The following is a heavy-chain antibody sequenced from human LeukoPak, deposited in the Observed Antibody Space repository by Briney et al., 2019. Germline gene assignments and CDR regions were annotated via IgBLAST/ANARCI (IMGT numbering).Heavy chain of an antibody. CDR3: ASPSVTEKNYRYSSGWYPPH. CDR2: IYHSGST. V-gene: IGHV4-38-2*01. D-gene: IGHD6-19*01. Sequence: PSETLSLTCAVSGYSISSGYYWGWIRQPPGKGLEWIGSIYHSGSTYYNPSLKSRVTISVDTSKNQFSLKLSSVTAADTAVYYCASPSVTEKNYRYSSGWYPPHWGQGTLVNVSS. J-gene: IGHJ4*01. CDR1: GYSISSGYY.